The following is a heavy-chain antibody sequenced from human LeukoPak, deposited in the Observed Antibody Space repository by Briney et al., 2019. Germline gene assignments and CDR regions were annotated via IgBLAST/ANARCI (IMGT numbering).Heavy chain of an antibody. CDR1: GLSVSSNF. V-gene: IGHV3-53*01. J-gene: IGHJ4*02. D-gene: IGHD6-19*01. Sequence: GGSLRLSCAATGLSVSSNFMSWVRQAPGKGLEWVSVIYGGGSTYYAASVKGRFTISRDTPKNTLYLQMNSLRVEDTAVYYCASWPVGWYGEDSWGQGTLVTVSS. CDR2: IYGGGST. CDR3: ASWPVGWYGEDS.